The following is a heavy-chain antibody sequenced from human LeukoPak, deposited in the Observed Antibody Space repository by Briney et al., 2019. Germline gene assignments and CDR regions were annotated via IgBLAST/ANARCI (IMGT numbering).Heavy chain of an antibody. CDR1: GFTFSIYG. D-gene: IGHD3-16*02. CDR3: ASGYRSGPICA. CDR2: ISSSGSNS. J-gene: IGHJ4*02. V-gene: IGHV3-48*01. Sequence: GGSLRLSCAASGFTFSIYGISWVRQAPRKGLEWVSYISSSGSNSYHADSVKGRFSISRDNSKNSLYLQMNSLRAEDTAMYFCASGYRSGPICAWGQGTLVTVSS.